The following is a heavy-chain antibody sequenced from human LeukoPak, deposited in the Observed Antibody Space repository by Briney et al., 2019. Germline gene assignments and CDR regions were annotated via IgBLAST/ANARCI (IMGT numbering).Heavy chain of an antibody. D-gene: IGHD3-16*02. CDR2: IYSGGST. Sequence: GGSLRPSCAASGFTVSSNYMSWVRQAPGKGLEWVSVIYSGGSTYYADSVKGRFTISRDNSKNTLYLQMNSLRAEDTAVYYCARGGAYDYVWGSYRREYYFDYWGQGTLVTVSS. J-gene: IGHJ4*02. CDR3: ARGGAYDYVWGSYRREYYFDY. V-gene: IGHV3-53*01. CDR1: GFTVSSNY.